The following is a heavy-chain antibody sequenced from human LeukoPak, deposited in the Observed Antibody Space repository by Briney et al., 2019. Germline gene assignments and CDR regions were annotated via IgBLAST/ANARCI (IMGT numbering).Heavy chain of an antibody. J-gene: IGHJ4*02. CDR2: LFGGGDT. D-gene: IGHD3-16*01. CDR3: AKASWVSSTDAVR. V-gene: IGHV3-66*01. Sequence: GGSLRLYCAVAGFSISDNYMTWVRQAPGKGLEWVSVLFGGGDTYYGDSVKGRFAISRDNSKNTVYLQMKSLRAEDTAIYYCAKASWVSSTDAVRWGQGTLVTVSS. CDR1: GFSISDNY.